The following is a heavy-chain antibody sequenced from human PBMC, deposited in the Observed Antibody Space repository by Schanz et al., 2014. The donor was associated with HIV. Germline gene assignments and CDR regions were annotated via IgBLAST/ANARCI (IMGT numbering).Heavy chain of an antibody. CDR1: GLTLSSYG. V-gene: IGHV3-7*03. Sequence: EVQVLESGGDLVQPGGSLRLSCAASGLTLSSYGMSWVRQAPGKGLEWVANIKQDGSEKYYVDSVKGRFTISRDSSKNTLFLQMNSLRAEDTAVYYCARGLGYWGQGTLVTVSS. J-gene: IGHJ4*02. CDR2: IKQDGSEK. CDR3: ARGLGY.